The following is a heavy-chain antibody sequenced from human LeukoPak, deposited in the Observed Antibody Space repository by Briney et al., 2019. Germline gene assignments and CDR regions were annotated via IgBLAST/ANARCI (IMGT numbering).Heavy chain of an antibody. V-gene: IGHV3-53*01. CDR1: GFTVSSNS. Sequence: GGSLRLSCTVSGFTVSSNSMYWVRQAPGKGLEWVSLIHSGGSTYYADSVKGRFTISRDNSKNTLYLEMSSLRVDDAAIYYCARSVWGSYHFDYWGQGTRVTVSS. D-gene: IGHD3-16*01. CDR2: IHSGGST. J-gene: IGHJ4*02. CDR3: ARSVWGSYHFDY.